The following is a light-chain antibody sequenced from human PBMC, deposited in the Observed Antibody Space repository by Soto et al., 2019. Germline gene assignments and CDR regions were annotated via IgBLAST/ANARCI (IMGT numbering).Light chain of an antibody. J-gene: IGLJ1*01. Sequence: QSVLTQPAPVSGSPGQSITISCTGTSSDVGSYNYVSWYQQHPGKAPKLMIYEGSSRPSGVSSRFSGSKSGNTASLTISGLQAEDEADYYCSSYTSSSTVFGTGTKVTVL. V-gene: IGLV2-14*01. CDR2: EGS. CDR1: SSDVGSYNY. CDR3: SSYTSSSTV.